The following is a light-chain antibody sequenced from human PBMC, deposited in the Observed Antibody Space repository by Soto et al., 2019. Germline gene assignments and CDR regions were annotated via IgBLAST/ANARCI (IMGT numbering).Light chain of an antibody. Sequence: QSALAQPASVSGSPGQSITISCTGTDSDVGGYNYVSWYQQYPGTVPKLIIFEVSNRPSGVSYRFSGSKSGNTASLTISGLQAEDEADYYCRSYTSTNTRVFXTGTKVTVL. CDR3: RSYTSTNTRV. J-gene: IGLJ1*01. V-gene: IGLV2-14*01. CDR2: EVS. CDR1: DSDVGGYNY.